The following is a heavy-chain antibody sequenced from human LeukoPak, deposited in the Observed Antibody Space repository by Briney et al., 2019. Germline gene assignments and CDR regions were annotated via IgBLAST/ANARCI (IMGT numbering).Heavy chain of an antibody. CDR1: GGSISSHY. CDR2: IYYSGST. Sequence: SETLSLTCTVSGGSISSHYWSWIWQPPGKGLEWIGYIYYSGSTKFNPSLKSRVTISVDTSKNQFSLKLTSVTAADTALYYCARSYGSGNYFDYWGQGTLVTVSS. V-gene: IGHV4-59*11. CDR3: ARSYGSGNYFDY. D-gene: IGHD3-10*01. J-gene: IGHJ4*02.